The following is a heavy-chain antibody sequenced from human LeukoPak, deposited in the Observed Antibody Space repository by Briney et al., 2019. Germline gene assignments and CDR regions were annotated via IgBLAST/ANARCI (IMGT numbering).Heavy chain of an antibody. J-gene: IGHJ3*02. V-gene: IGHV1-69-2*01. CDR3: ATGKGTGAFDI. D-gene: IGHD3-10*01. CDR2: VDPEDGET. CDR1: GYTFTDYY. Sequence: ASVKISCKVSGYTFTDYYMHWVQQAPGKGLEWMGLVDPEDGETIYAEKFLGRVTITADTSTDTAYMELSSLRSEDTAVYYCATGKGTGAFDIWGQGTMVTVSS.